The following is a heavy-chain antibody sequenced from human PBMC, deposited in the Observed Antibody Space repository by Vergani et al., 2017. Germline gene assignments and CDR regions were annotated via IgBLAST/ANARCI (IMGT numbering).Heavy chain of an antibody. J-gene: IGHJ5*02. CDR3: ARHSTVEWLVKLGWIDP. D-gene: IGHD6-19*01. Sequence: QLQLQESGPGLVKPSATLSLTCSVSGASIRSSNYYWGWIRQPPGKGLEWIASIYYSGSTYYNPPPKSRVTISVDTSKNQFSLKLSSVTAADTAVYFCARHSTVEWLVKLGWIDPWGQGILVTVSS. CDR1: GASIRSSNYY. CDR2: IYYSGST. V-gene: IGHV4-39*01.